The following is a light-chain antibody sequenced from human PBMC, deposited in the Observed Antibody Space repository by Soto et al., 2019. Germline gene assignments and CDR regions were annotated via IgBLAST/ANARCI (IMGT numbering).Light chain of an antibody. CDR3: QSYDSSLSGSL. CDR2: DNK. J-gene: IGLJ2*01. V-gene: IGLV1-40*01. CDR1: SSNIGAGYD. Sequence: QPVLTQPPSVSGAPGQRVTISCTGSSSNIGAGYDVQWYQQYPGTAPKLLMYDNKNRPSGVPDRFSGSKSGTSASLAITGLQAEDEADYYCQSYDSSLSGSLFGGGTKLTVL.